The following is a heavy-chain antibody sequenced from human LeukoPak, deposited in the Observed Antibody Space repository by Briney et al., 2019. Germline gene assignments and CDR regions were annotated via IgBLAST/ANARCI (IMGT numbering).Heavy chain of an antibody. Sequence: AASVKVSCKASGYTFTSYYMHWVRQAPGQGLEWMGIINPSGGSTSYAQKFQGRVTMTTDASTSTAYMELRSLRSDDTAVYYCARTSSGDMDVWGKGTTVTVSS. V-gene: IGHV1-46*01. CDR2: INPSGGST. CDR3: ARTSSGDMDV. CDR1: GYTFTSYY. D-gene: IGHD3-22*01. J-gene: IGHJ6*03.